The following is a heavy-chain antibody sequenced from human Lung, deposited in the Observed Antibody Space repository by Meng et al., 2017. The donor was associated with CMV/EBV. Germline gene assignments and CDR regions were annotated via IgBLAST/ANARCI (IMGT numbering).Heavy chain of an antibody. Sequence: SCAASGFTFDDYAMHWVRQAPGKGLEWVSGISWNSGSIGYADSVKGRFTISRDNAKNSLYLQMNSLRAEDTALYYCAKESSGFDYWCQGTLVTVSS. CDR2: ISWNSGSI. CDR1: GFTFDDYA. J-gene: IGHJ4*02. D-gene: IGHD6-19*01. CDR3: AKESSGFDY. V-gene: IGHV3-9*01.